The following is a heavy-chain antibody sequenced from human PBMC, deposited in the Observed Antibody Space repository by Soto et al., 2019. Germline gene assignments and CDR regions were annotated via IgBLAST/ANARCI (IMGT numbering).Heavy chain of an antibody. CDR2: MNPNSGNT. CDR1: GYTFTSYD. Sequence: QVQLVQSGAEVKKPGASVKVSCKASGYTFTSYDINWVRQATGQGLEWMGWMNPNSGNTGYAQKFQGRVTMTRNTSISTAYMELSSLRSEDTAVYYCARGPSCSSTSCYLSYYYMDVWGKGTTVTVSS. D-gene: IGHD2-2*01. CDR3: ARGPSCSSTSCYLSYYYMDV. V-gene: IGHV1-8*01. J-gene: IGHJ6*03.